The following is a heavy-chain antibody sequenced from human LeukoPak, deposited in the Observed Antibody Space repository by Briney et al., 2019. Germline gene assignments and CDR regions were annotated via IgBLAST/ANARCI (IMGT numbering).Heavy chain of an antibody. CDR2: IYNSGST. CDR1: GGSTGSYY. Sequence: PSETLSLTCTVSGGSTGSYYWTWIRQPPGKGLEWIGYIYNSGSTNYNPSLKSRVTISVDTSKNQFSLKLSSVAAADTAVYYCARSRDGYNLDYWGQGTLVTVSS. CDR3: ARSRDGYNLDY. J-gene: IGHJ4*02. V-gene: IGHV4-59*01. D-gene: IGHD5-24*01.